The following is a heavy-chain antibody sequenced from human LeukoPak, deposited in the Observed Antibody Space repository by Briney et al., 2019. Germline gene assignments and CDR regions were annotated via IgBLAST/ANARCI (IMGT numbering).Heavy chain of an antibody. D-gene: IGHD5-24*01. CDR1: EITFSSHA. V-gene: IGHV3-23*01. CDR2: ISGRGGHT. J-gene: IGHJ6*03. CDR3: AKGGAATMRDGYNYYYYYMEV. Sequence: GGSLRLSCVASEITFSSHAMSWVRQAPGKGLEWVSLISGRGGHTYYGDSVKGRFTISRDNSKNTLILQMNSLRAEDTAVYYCAKGGAATMRDGYNYYYYYMEVWGRGTTVTVSS.